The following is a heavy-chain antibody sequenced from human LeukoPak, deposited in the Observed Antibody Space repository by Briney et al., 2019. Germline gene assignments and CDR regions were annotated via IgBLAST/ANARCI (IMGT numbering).Heavy chain of an antibody. CDR3: ARDRGSLAYYFDY. CDR1: GFTFSSYS. CDR2: ISSSSSYI. Sequence: GGSLRLSCAASGFTFSSYSTNWVRQAPGKGLEWVSSISSSSSYIYYADSVKGRFTISRDNAKNSLYLQMNSLRAEDTAVYYCARDRGSLAYYFDYWGQGTLVTVSS. D-gene: IGHD3-10*01. V-gene: IGHV3-21*01. J-gene: IGHJ4*02.